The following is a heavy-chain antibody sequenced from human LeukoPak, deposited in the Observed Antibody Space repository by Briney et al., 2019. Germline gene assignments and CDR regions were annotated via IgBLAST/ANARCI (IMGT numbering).Heavy chain of an antibody. V-gene: IGHV4-34*01. D-gene: IGHD2-2*01. CDR3: ARTIPPGRYCSSTSCFSRWFDP. Sequence: PSETLSLTCAVYGGSFSGYYWSWIRQPPGKGLEWIGEINHSGSTNYNPSLKSRVTISVDTSKNQFSLKLSSVTAADTAVYYCARTIPPGRYCSSTSCFSRWFDPWGQGTLVTVSS. CDR2: INHSGST. CDR1: GGSFSGYY. J-gene: IGHJ5*02.